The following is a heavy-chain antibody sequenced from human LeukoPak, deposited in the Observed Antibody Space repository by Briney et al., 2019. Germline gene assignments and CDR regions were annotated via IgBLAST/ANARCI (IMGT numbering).Heavy chain of an antibody. CDR1: GGTFSSYA. J-gene: IGHJ4*02. CDR3: AKAYDSSGYRDYFDY. D-gene: IGHD3-22*01. Sequence: ASVKVSCKASGGTFSSYAISWVRQAPGQGLEWMGRIIPILGIANYAQKFQGRVTITADKSTSTAYMELSSLRSEDTAVYYCAKAYDSSGYRDYFDYWGQGTLVTVSS. CDR2: IIPILGIA. V-gene: IGHV1-69*04.